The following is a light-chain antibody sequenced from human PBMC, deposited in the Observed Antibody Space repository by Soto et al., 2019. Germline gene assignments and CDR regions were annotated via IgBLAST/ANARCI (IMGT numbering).Light chain of an antibody. Sequence: EIVLTQSPATLSLSPGERATLSCRAGQSVSRYLAWYQQKPGQAPRLLIYDASNRATGIPARFSGGGSGTDFTLTISSLEPEDSAVYYCQQRNTWPPYTFGQGTKLEIK. CDR1: QSVSRY. CDR3: QQRNTWPPYT. CDR2: DAS. J-gene: IGKJ2*01. V-gene: IGKV3-11*01.